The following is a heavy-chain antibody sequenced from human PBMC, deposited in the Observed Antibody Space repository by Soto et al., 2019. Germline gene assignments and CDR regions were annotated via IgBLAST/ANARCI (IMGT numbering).Heavy chain of an antibody. D-gene: IGHD6-25*01. CDR1: GGSFSGYY. J-gene: IGHJ2*01. V-gene: IGHV4-34*01. CDR2: INHSGST. Sequence: QVQLQQWGAGLLKPSETLSLTCAVYGGSFSGYYWSWIHQPPGKGLEWIGEINHSGSTNYNPSLKIRVTILVDTSKNQFSLKLSSVTAADTAVYYCARGGGYIDWYFDLWGRGTLVTVSS. CDR3: ARGGGYIDWYFDL.